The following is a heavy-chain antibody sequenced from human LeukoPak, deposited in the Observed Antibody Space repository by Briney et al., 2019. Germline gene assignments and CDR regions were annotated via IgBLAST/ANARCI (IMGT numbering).Heavy chain of an antibody. CDR1: GGSISSYY. J-gene: IGHJ5*02. Sequence: SETLSLTCTVSGGSISSYYWSWIRQPAGKGLEWIGRIYTSGSTNYNPSLKSGVTMSVDTSKNQFSLKLSSVTAADTAVYYCARRMTFSQLNWFDPWGQGTLVTVSS. CDR3: ARRMTFSQLNWFDP. V-gene: IGHV4-4*07. CDR2: IYTSGST. D-gene: IGHD3-16*01.